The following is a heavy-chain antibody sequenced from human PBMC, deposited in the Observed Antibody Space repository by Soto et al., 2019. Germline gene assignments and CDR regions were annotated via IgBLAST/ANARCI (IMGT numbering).Heavy chain of an antibody. CDR1: GYTLTELS. V-gene: IGHV1-24*01. J-gene: IGHJ3*02. CDR3: ATAPGDYGGNSGAFDI. CDR2: FDPEDGET. Sequence: ASVEVSCKVSGYTLTELSKHWVRQAPGKGLEWMGGFDPEDGETIYAQKFQGRVTMTEDTSTDTAYMELSSLRSEDTAVYYCATAPGDYGGNSGAFDIWGQATMVTVSS. D-gene: IGHD4-17*01.